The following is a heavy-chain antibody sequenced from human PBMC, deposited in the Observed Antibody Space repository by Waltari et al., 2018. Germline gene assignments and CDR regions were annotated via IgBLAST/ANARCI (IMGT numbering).Heavy chain of an antibody. CDR2: IYYSGST. V-gene: IGHV4-59*01. D-gene: IGHD3-3*01. CDR3: ARFPYDFWSGYSGGYYYYGMDV. CDR1: GGSLSSYY. Sequence: QVQLQESGPGLVKPSETLSLTCTVSGGSLSSYYWSWIRQPPGTGLDWIGYIYYSGSTNYNPSLKSRVTISVDTSKNQFSLKLSSVTAADTAVYYCARFPYDFWSGYSGGYYYYGMDVWGQGTTVTVSS. J-gene: IGHJ6*02.